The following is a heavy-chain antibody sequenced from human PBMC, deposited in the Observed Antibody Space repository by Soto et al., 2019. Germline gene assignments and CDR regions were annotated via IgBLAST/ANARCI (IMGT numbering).Heavy chain of an antibody. CDR1: GFTFSSYS. CDR3: ARGNYYDSSGYYGMGSIFDY. J-gene: IGHJ4*02. Sequence: GGSLRLSCAASGFTFSSYSMNWVRQAPGKGLEWVSSISSSSSYIYYADSVKGRFTISRDNAKNSLYLQMNSLRAEDTAVYYCARGNYYDSSGYYGMGSIFDYWGQGTLVTVSS. D-gene: IGHD3-22*01. V-gene: IGHV3-21*01. CDR2: ISSSSSYI.